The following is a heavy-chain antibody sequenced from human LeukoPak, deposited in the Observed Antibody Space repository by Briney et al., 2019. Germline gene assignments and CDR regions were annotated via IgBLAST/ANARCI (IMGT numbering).Heavy chain of an antibody. CDR2: INPNSGGT. V-gene: IGHV1-2*02. CDR1: GYTFTGYH. CDR3: ARVRCDVLLCRSEGAFDI. D-gene: IGHD3-10*02. J-gene: IGHJ3*02. Sequence: ASVKVSCKASGYTFTGYHVHWVRQAPGQGLEWMGWINPNSGGTNYAQKFQGRVTMTRDTSISTAYMELSRLRSDDTAVYYCARVRCDVLLCRSEGAFDIWGQGTMVTVSS.